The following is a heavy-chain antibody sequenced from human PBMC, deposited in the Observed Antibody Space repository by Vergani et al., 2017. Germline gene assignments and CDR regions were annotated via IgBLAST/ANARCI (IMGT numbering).Heavy chain of an antibody. V-gene: IGHV1-69*01. Sequence: QVQLVQSGAEVKKPGSSVKVSCKASGGTFSSYAISWVRQAPGQGLEWMGGIIPIFGTANYAQKFQGRVTITADESTSTAYMELSSLRSEDTAVYYCATELPGYCSGGSCYSRLDFQHWGQGTLVTVSS. J-gene: IGHJ1*01. CDR1: GGTFSSYA. CDR3: ATELPGYCSGGSCYSRLDFQH. D-gene: IGHD2-15*01. CDR2: IIPIFGTA.